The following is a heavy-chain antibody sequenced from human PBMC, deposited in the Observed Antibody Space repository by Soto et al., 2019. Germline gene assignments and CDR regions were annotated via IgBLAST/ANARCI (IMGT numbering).Heavy chain of an antibody. V-gene: IGHV3-21*01. CDR1: GFTFSSYS. D-gene: IGHD1-26*01. CDR3: ARLTRSGIVGAEGAFDI. CDR2: ISSSSSYI. Sequence: EVQLVESGGGLVKPGGSLRLSCAASGFTFSSYSMNWVRQAPGKGLEWVSSISSSSSYIYYADSVKGRFTISRDNAKNSLYLQMNSLRAEDTAVYYCARLTRSGIVGAEGAFDIWGQGTMVTVSS. J-gene: IGHJ3*02.